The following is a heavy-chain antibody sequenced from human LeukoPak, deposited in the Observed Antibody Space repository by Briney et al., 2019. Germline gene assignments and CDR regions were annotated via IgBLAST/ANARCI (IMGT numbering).Heavy chain of an antibody. V-gene: IGHV1-2*02. CDR2: INPNGGAT. CDR3: ARGSGGNAFDF. Sequence: ALVKVSCKTSGYTFIKYYMHWVRQAPGQGLEWMGWINPNGGATNYAQKFRGRVTVTRDTSITTVYMDLTGLKSDDTAVYFCARGSGGNAFDFWGQGTMVTVSS. D-gene: IGHD3-16*01. CDR1: GYTFIKYY. J-gene: IGHJ3*01.